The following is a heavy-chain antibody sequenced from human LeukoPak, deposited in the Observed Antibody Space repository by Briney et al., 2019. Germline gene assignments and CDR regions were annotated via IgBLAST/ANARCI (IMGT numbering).Heavy chain of an antibody. J-gene: IGHJ4*02. V-gene: IGHV4-59*08. D-gene: IGHD2/OR15-2a*01. CDR1: GGSISSYY. CDR2: IYYSGST. CDR3: ARHGSHDSYFPN. Sequence: PPETLSLTCTVSGGSISSYYWSWIRQPPGKGLEWIGYIYYSGSTNYNPSLKSRVTISVDTSKNQFSLKLSSVTAADTAVYYCARHGSHDSYFPNWGQGTLVTVSS.